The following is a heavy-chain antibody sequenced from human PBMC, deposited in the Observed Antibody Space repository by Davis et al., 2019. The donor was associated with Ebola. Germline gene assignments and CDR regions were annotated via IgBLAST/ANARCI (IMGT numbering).Heavy chain of an antibody. CDR3: SRELGYCSGGSCRFDFDY. D-gene: IGHD2-15*01. J-gene: IGHJ4*02. CDR2: IYYSGST. V-gene: IGHV4-59*01. CDR1: GGSISSYY. Sequence: MPSETLSLTCTVSGGSISSYYWSWIRQPPGKGLEWIGYIYYSGSTNYNPSLKSRVTISVDTSKNQFSLKLSSVTAADTAVYYCSRELGYCSGGSCRFDFDYWGQGILVTVSS.